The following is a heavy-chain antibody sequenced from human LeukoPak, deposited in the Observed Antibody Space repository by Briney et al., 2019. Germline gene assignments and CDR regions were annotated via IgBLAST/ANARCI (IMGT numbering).Heavy chain of an antibody. D-gene: IGHD6-19*01. CDR2: IYYSGST. Sequence: PSETLSLTCTVSGGSISSSSYYWGWIRQPPGKGLEWIGSIYYSGSTYYNPSLKSRVTISVDTSKNQFSLKLSSVTAADAAVYYCARRTPVAGTNLVWDYYMDVWGKGTTVTISS. CDR1: GGSISSSSYY. CDR3: ARRTPVAGTNLVWDYYMDV. V-gene: IGHV4-39*01. J-gene: IGHJ6*03.